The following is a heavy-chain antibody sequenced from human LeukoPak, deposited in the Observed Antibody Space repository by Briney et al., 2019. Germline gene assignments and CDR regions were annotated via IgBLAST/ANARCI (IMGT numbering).Heavy chain of an antibody. CDR3: ARSIGGHYDSSGYYDY. CDR2: ISGNGGHI. V-gene: IGHV3-23*01. CDR1: GLTFSIYA. J-gene: IGHJ4*02. D-gene: IGHD3-22*01. Sequence: GGSLRLSCAASGLTFSIYAMIWVRQAPGKGLEWVSVISGNGGHIDYADSVKGRFTISRDNSKNTLYLQMNSLRAEDTAVYYCARSIGGHYDSSGYYDYWGQGTLVTVSS.